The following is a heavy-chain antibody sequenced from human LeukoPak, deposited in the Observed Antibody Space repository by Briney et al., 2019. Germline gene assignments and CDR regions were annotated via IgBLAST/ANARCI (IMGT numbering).Heavy chain of an antibody. Sequence: GGSLRLSCAASGFTFSSYAMSWVRQAPGKGLEWVSGINWNGGSTGYADSVKGRFTISRDNAKNSLYLQMNSLRAEDTALYYCARDPGGDGYNTNFDYWGQGTLVTVSS. CDR2: INWNGGST. V-gene: IGHV3-20*04. CDR1: GFTFSSYA. D-gene: IGHD5-24*01. J-gene: IGHJ4*02. CDR3: ARDPGGDGYNTNFDY.